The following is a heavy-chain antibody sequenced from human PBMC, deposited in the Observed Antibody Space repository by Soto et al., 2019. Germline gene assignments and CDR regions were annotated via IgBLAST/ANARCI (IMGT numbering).Heavy chain of an antibody. CDR1: GYTFTAYY. D-gene: IGHD6-19*01. V-gene: IGHV1-46*01. J-gene: IGHJ4*02. CDR3: ARDFTAVAGTVGY. Sequence: GASVKVSCKASGYTFTAYYMHWVRQAPGQGLEWMGMINPSGGGTTYAQKFQGRVTMTRDTSMSTVYMELSSLRSEDTAVYYCARDFTAVAGTVGYWGQGTLVTVSS. CDR2: INPSGGGT.